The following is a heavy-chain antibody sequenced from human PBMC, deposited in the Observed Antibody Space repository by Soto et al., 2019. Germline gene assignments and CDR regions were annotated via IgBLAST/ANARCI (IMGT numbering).Heavy chain of an antibody. V-gene: IGHV1-69*04. CDR3: AREASPRIAAAGNDYYYYYMDV. Sequence: ASVKVSCKASGGTFSSYTISWVRQAPGQGLEWMGRIIPILGIANYAQKFQGRVTITADKSTSTAYMELSSLRSEDTAVYYCAREASPRIAAAGNDYYYYYMDVWGKGTTVTVSS. J-gene: IGHJ6*03. CDR2: IIPILGIA. D-gene: IGHD6-13*01. CDR1: GGTFSSYT.